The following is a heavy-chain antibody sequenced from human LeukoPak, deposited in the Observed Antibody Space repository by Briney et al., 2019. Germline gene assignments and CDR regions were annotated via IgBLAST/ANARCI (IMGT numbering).Heavy chain of an antibody. J-gene: IGHJ4*02. V-gene: IGHV4-59*01. CDR1: GGSISSYC. D-gene: IGHD4-11*01. CDR3: ARCALHSTIDY. CDR2: IYYSGST. Sequence: SETLSLTCTVSGGSISSYCWSWIRQPPGKGLEWIGYIYYSGSTNYNPSLKSRVTISVDTSKNQFSLKLSSVTAADTAVYYCARCALHSTIDYWGQGTLVTVSS.